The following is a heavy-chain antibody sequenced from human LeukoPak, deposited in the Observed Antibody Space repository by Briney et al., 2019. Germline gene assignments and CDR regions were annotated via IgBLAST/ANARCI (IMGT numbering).Heavy chain of an antibody. Sequence: SETLSLTCAVYGGSFSGYYWSWIRQPAGKGLEWIGRIYTSGSTNYNPSLKSRVTISVDTSKNQFSPKLSSVTAADTAVYYCARDRGYGSGSYSWFDPWGQGTLVTVSS. CDR3: ARDRGYGSGSYSWFDP. D-gene: IGHD3-10*01. V-gene: IGHV4-4*07. CDR1: GGSFSGYY. J-gene: IGHJ5*02. CDR2: IYTSGST.